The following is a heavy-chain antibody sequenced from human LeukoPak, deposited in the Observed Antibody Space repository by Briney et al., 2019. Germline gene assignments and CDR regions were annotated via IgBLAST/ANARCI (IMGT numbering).Heavy chain of an antibody. D-gene: IGHD3-10*01. V-gene: IGHV5-51*01. CDR3: ARRYYYGSGSYYRKSYFDY. CDR1: GYSFTTYW. CDR2: IYPGDSDT. Sequence: GESLKISCQGSGYSFTTYWIGWVRQMPGKGLEWMGIIYPGDSDTRYSPSFQGQVTISADKSISTAYLQWSSLKASDTAMYYCARRYYYGSGSYYRKSYFDYWGQGTLVTVSS. J-gene: IGHJ4*02.